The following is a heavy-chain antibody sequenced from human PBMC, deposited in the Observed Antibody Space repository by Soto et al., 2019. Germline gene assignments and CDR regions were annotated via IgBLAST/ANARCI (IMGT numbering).Heavy chain of an antibody. D-gene: IGHD3-22*01. V-gene: IGHV3-23*01. CDR1: GFTFSSYA. CDR3: AKDLQSYYDSSGYTGY. J-gene: IGHJ4*02. Sequence: VGSLRLSCAASGFTFSSYAMSWVRQAPGKGLEWVSAISGSGGSTYYADSVKGRFTISRDNSKNTLYLQMNSLRAEDTAVYYCAKDLQSYYDSSGYTGYWGQGTLVTVSS. CDR2: ISGSGGST.